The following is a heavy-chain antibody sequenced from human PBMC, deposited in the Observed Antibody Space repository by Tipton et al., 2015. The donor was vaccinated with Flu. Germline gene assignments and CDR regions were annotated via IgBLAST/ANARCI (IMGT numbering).Heavy chain of an antibody. CDR2: IKEDGSQT. V-gene: IGHV3-7*03. Sequence: GSLRLSCAASGFAFSIDWMSWVRQAPGKGPEWVANIKEDGSQTYYVDAVRGRFTISRDNAKSLVHLQMDSLRVDDTAMYYCARAGWGGFNSRASWGQGTQVTVSS. J-gene: IGHJ4*02. CDR1: GFAFSIDW. CDR3: ARAGWGGFNSRAS. D-gene: IGHD3-16*01.